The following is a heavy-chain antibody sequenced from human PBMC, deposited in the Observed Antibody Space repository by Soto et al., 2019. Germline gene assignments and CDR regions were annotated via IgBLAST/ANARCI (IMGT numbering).Heavy chain of an antibody. J-gene: IGHJ4*02. V-gene: IGHV3-11*01. CDR3: ATLGGYDYSFDY. CDR2: ISSSGTTI. D-gene: IGHD5-12*01. Sequence: XXSLRLSCAASGLTFSDYYMRWILQAPGKGLEWVSYISSSGTTIYYADSVKGRFTISRDNAKNSLYLQMNRMRAEDTAVYYCATLGGYDYSFDYWGQGTLVTVSS. CDR1: GLTFSDYY.